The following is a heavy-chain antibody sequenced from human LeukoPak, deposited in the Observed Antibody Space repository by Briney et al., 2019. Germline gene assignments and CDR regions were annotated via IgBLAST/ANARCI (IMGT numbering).Heavy chain of an antibody. CDR2: TSYDGKTQ. CDR1: GFTFSNYG. D-gene: IGHD6-19*01. V-gene: IGHV3-30*18. Sequence: GGSLRLSCAASGFTFSNYGMHWVRQAPGKGLEWVAVTSYDGKTQYYADSVKGRFTFSRDNSRNTLYLQMNSLRAEDTAIFYCAKEGSSGFIDSWGRGTLVTVSS. J-gene: IGHJ4*02. CDR3: AKEGSSGFIDS.